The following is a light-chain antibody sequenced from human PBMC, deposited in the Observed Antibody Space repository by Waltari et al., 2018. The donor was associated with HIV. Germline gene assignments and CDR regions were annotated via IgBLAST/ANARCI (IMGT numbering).Light chain of an antibody. V-gene: IGKV3-15*01. CDR1: QSVGSN. Sequence: EIVMTQSPATLSMSPGERATLSCRASQSVGSNLAWYQQRPGQAPSLLIYGASTRASGIPARFSGVGSGTDFTVTISSLQSEDFAVYYCQQYDNWPLTFGGGTKVEI. CDR3: QQYDNWPLT. J-gene: IGKJ4*01. CDR2: GAS.